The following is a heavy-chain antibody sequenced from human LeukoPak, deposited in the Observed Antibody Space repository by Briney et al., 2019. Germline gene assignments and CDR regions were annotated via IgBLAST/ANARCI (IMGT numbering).Heavy chain of an antibody. V-gene: IGHV4-59*01. J-gene: IGHJ6*03. D-gene: IGHD6-13*01. CDR1: GGSFSGFY. CDR3: ARRRGLTAAGTRDYYYYMDV. CDR2: IYYSGST. Sequence: PSETLSLTCAVYGGSFSGFYWSWIRQPPGKGLEWIGYIYYSGSTNYNPSLKSRVTISADTSKNQFSLKLSSVTAADTAVYYCARRRGLTAAGTRDYYYYMDVWGKGTTVTVSS.